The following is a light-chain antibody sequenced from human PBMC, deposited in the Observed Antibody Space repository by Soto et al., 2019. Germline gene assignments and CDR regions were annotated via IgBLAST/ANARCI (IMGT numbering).Light chain of an antibody. CDR1: QSISNY. CDR2: APT. V-gene: IGKV1-39*01. CDR3: QQSYSSPPT. Sequence: DIQMTQSPSSLSASVGDRDTITCRASQSISNYLNWYQHKPGKAPNLLIYAPTTLQSGVPSRFSGSRSGTDFTLTITHLQPEDFASYYCQQSYSSPPTFGQGTKLEIK. J-gene: IGKJ2*01.